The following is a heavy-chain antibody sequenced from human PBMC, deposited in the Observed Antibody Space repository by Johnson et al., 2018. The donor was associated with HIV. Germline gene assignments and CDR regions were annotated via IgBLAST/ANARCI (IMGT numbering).Heavy chain of an antibody. V-gene: IGHV3-30-3*01. D-gene: IGHD2-21*02. CDR1: GFTFSSYA. CDR3: ARDVYCGGDCPFDI. Sequence: QVQLVESGGGVVQPGRSLRLSCAASGFTFSSYAMHWVRQAPGKGLEWVAVISYDGSNKYYADSVKGRFTISRDNSKNTLYLQMNSLRAEDTAVYYCARDVYCGGDCPFDIWGQGTMVTVSS. CDR2: ISYDGSNK. J-gene: IGHJ3*02.